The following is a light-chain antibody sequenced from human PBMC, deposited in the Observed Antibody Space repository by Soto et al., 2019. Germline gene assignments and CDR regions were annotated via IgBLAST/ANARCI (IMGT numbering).Light chain of an antibody. Sequence: IQMTQSPSSLSASVGDRVTITCRSSQSVNNFLNWYQQTPGKAPKLLVSFTSNLHSGVPSRFGGSGSGTDYTLTISSLQPEDFATYYCQQTYNSYTFGPGTKVEIK. CDR2: FTS. J-gene: IGKJ3*01. CDR3: QQTYNSYT. CDR1: QSVNNF. V-gene: IGKV1-39*01.